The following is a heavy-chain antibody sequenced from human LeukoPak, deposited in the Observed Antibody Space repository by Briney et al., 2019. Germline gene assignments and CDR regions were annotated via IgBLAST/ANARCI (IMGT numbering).Heavy chain of an antibody. J-gene: IGHJ6*04. V-gene: IGHV3-9*01. CDR1: GFTFDDYA. CDR2: ISWNSGSI. Sequence: PGGSLRLSCAASGFTFDDYAMHWVRQAPGKGLEWVSGISWNSGSIDYADSVKGRFTISRDNAKNSLYLQMNSLRVEDTALYYCAKAGRVVVVPAAPQDYMDVWGKGTTVTVSS. CDR3: AKAGRVVVVPAAPQDYMDV. D-gene: IGHD2-2*01.